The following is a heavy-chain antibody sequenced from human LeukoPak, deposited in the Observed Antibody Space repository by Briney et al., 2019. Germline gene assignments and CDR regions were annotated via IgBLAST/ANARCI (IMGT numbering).Heavy chain of an antibody. D-gene: IGHD2-15*01. Sequence: AGGSLRLSCAASGFTFSDYYMSWIRQAPGKGLEWVSFISSTASTIYYADSIKGRFTVSKDNAKNSVYLQMNSLRAEDTALYYCARGLGYCSGGSCPRRAFDVWGQGTVVTVSS. CDR3: ARGLGYCSGGSCPRRAFDV. CDR1: GFTFSDYY. J-gene: IGHJ3*01. V-gene: IGHV3-11*01. CDR2: ISSTASTI.